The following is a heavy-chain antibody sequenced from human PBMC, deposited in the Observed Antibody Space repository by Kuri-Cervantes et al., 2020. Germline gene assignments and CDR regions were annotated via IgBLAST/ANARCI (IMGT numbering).Heavy chain of an antibody. V-gene: IGHV3-23*01. CDR3: ARDREYYYYGMDV. CDR2: LSGSGGST. J-gene: IGHJ6*02. D-gene: IGHD2/OR15-2a*01. CDR1: GFTFSSYA. Sequence: GESLKISCAASGFTFSSYAMSWVRQAPGKGLEWVSTLSGSGGSTFYADSVKGRFTISRDNSKNTLYLQMNSLRVEDTAVYYCARDREYYYYGMDVWGQGTPVTVSS.